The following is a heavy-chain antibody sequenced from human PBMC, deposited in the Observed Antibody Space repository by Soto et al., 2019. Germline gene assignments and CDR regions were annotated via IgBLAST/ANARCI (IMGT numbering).Heavy chain of an antibody. CDR2: IRSKAYGGTT. V-gene: IGHV3-49*03. Sequence: GGSLRLSCTASGFTFGDYAMSWFRQAPGKGLEWVGFIRSKAYGGTTEYAASVKGRFTISRDDSKSIAYLQMNSLKTEDTAVYYCTRDLWFGEPYYYGMDVWGQGTTVTSP. J-gene: IGHJ6*02. CDR1: GFTFGDYA. CDR3: TRDLWFGEPYYYGMDV. D-gene: IGHD3-10*01.